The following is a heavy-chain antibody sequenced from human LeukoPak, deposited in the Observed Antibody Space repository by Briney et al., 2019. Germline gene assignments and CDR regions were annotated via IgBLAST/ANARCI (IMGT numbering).Heavy chain of an antibody. J-gene: IGHJ4*01. D-gene: IGHD2-21*02. Sequence: NPGERLRLSCAASGFTFSSYGMHWVRQAPGKGLEWVSSMVGSSGYISYADSVKGRFTISRDNAKKSLYLQMTSLTAEDTAVYYCARDRGAYCGGDCYLGFDYWGRGTRVT. CDR1: GFTFSSYG. CDR3: ARDRGAYCGGDCYLGFDY. V-gene: IGHV3-21*01. CDR2: MVGSSGYI.